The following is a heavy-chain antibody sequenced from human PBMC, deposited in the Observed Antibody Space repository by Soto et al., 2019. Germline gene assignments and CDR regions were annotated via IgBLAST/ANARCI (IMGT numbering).Heavy chain of an antibody. Sequence: PSETLSLTCTVSGGSIRSGGYYWSWIREHPGKGLEWIGYIYYSGSTYYNPSLKSRVTISVDTSKNQFSLKLSSVTAADTAVYYCARVDFPGFGDPVRWNDQINYYYYGMDVWGQGTTVTVSS. V-gene: IGHV4-31*03. D-gene: IGHD3-10*01. CDR2: IYYSGST. CDR1: GGSIRSGGYY. J-gene: IGHJ6*02. CDR3: ARVDFPGFGDPVRWNDQINYYYYGMDV.